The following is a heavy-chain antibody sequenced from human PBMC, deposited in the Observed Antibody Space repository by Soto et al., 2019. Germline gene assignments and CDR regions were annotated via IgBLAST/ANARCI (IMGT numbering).Heavy chain of an antibody. CDR2: IYNSGST. D-gene: IGHD3-16*01. Sequence: QVQLQESGPGLVKPSQTLSLTCTVSGGSISSGDYYWNWIRQPPGKGLEWIGFIYNSGSTYYNPSLKSRVTISVDTSKNQFYLKLTSVTAADKAVYYCARNDYDYVWESPGGDAFDIWGQGTMVTVSS. V-gene: IGHV4-30-4*01. CDR1: GGSISSGDYY. CDR3: ARNDYDYVWESPGGDAFDI. J-gene: IGHJ3*02.